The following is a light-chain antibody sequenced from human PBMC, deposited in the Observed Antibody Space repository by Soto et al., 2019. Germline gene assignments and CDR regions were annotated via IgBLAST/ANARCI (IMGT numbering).Light chain of an antibody. V-gene: IGKV3-20*01. CDR2: GAS. J-gene: IGKJ1*01. Sequence: EIVLTQSPGTLSLSPGERATLSCSASQRVSSSYLAWYQQKPVQAPRPLIYGASSSAIGIPDRFSGSGSVTDFTLTSSRLEPEDFAVYDCQQYGSSPWTYGQGTQVEIK. CDR1: QRVSSSY. CDR3: QQYGSSPWT.